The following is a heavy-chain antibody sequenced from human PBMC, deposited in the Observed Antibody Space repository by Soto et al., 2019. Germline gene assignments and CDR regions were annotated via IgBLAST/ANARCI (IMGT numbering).Heavy chain of an antibody. Sequence: SVKVSCKASGGTFSSYAISWVRQAPGQGLEWMGGIIPIFGTANYAQKFQGRVTITADESTSTAYMELSSLRSEDTAVYYCARSDMVRGVAPRHYYYHYGMDVWGQGTTVTVSS. D-gene: IGHD3-10*01. J-gene: IGHJ6*02. CDR1: GGTFSSYA. CDR2: IIPIFGTA. V-gene: IGHV1-69*13. CDR3: ARSDMVRGVAPRHYYYHYGMDV.